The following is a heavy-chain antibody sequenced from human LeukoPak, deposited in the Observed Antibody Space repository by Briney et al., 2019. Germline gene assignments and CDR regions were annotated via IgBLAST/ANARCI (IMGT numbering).Heavy chain of an antibody. CDR1: GFTFSNAW. J-gene: IGHJ4*02. CDR2: IKGKTDGGTT. D-gene: IGHD3-3*01. V-gene: IGHV3-15*01. CDR3: TTDEYYDFWSGSPLGY. Sequence: GGSLRLSCAASGFTFSNAWMSWVRQAPGKGLEWVGRIKGKTDGGTTDYAAPVKGRFTISRDDSKNTLYLQMNSLKTEDTAVYYCTTDEYYDFWSGSPLGYWGQGTLVTVSS.